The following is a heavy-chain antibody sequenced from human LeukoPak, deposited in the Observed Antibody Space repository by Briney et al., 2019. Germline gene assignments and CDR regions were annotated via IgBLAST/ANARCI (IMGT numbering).Heavy chain of an antibody. CDR2: IIPIHGIA. V-gene: IGHV1-69*04. Sequence: SVKVSCKASGGTFISYAISWVRQAPGQGLEWMGRIIPIHGIANYAQKFQGRVTINVDKSTSTAYMEVSSLRSEDTAVYYCARGNRRDKWNDEDAFDIWGQGTMVTVSS. J-gene: IGHJ3*02. CDR3: ARGNRRDKWNDEDAFDI. CDR1: GGTFISYA. D-gene: IGHD1-1*01.